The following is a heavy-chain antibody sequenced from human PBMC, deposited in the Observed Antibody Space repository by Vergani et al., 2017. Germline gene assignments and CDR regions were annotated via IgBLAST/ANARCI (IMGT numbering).Heavy chain of an antibody. Sequence: EVQLVESGGGLVQPGGSLRLSCAASGFTFSSYWMHWVRQAPGKGLVWVSRINSDGSSTSYADSVKGRFTISRDNAKNTLYLQMNSLRAEDTAVYYCARDRSAGSGSYSPYYYYYGIDVWGQGTTVSVSS. CDR3: ARDRSAGSGSYSPYYYYYGIDV. J-gene: IGHJ6*02. CDR1: GFTFSSYW. V-gene: IGHV3-74*01. CDR2: INSDGSST. D-gene: IGHD3-10*01.